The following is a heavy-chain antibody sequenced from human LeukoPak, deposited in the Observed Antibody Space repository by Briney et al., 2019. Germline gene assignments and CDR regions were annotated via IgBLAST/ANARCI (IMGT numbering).Heavy chain of an antibody. CDR2: ISYDGTNK. V-gene: IGHV3-30*18. CDR3: AKDTGSARLDY. D-gene: IGHD4-17*01. Sequence: PGGSLRLSCAASGFPFNTYGMHWVRQAPGKGLEWVAVISYDGTNKFYADSVKGRFTISRDNSRNTVYLQVNRLRVEDTAVYYCAKDTGSARLDYWGQGTLVTVS. J-gene: IGHJ4*02. CDR1: GFPFNTYG.